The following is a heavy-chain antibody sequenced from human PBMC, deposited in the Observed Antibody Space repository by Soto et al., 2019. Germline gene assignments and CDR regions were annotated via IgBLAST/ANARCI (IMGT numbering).Heavy chain of an antibody. CDR3: ARRRMVRGVITTSPGYYYGMDV. V-gene: IGHV1-69*13. D-gene: IGHD3-10*01. J-gene: IGHJ6*02. Sequence: SVKVSCKASGGTFSSYAISWVRQAPGQGLEWMGGIIPIFGTANYAQKFQGRVTITADESTSTAYMELSSLRSEDTAVYYCARRRMVRGVITTSPGYYYGMDVWGQGTTVTVSS. CDR1: GGTFSSYA. CDR2: IIPIFGTA.